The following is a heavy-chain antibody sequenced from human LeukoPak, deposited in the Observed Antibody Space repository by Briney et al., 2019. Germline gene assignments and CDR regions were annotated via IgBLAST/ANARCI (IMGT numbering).Heavy chain of an antibody. Sequence: GGSLRLSCAASGFTFDDYAMHWVRQAPGKGLEWVSGITWNSDNIEYADSVKGRFTISRDNAKNSLYLQMNSLRAEDTALYYCAKVVGATDAFDIWGQGTMVTVSS. V-gene: IGHV3-9*01. CDR2: ITWNSDNI. D-gene: IGHD1-26*01. CDR3: AKVVGATDAFDI. J-gene: IGHJ3*02. CDR1: GFTFDDYA.